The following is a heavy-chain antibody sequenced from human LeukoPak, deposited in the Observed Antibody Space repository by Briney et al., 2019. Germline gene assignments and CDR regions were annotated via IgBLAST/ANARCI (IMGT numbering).Heavy chain of an antibody. CDR1: GYTFTSYG. V-gene: IGHV1-18*01. CDR2: ISAYNGNT. D-gene: IGHD3-10*01. Sequence: ASVTVSCKASGYTFTSYGISWVRQAPGQGLEWIGWISAYNGNTNYAQKLQGRVTMTTDTSTSTAYMELRSLRSDDTAVYYCARDRHMVRGVINWFDPWGQGTLVTVSS. CDR3: ARDRHMVRGVINWFDP. J-gene: IGHJ5*02.